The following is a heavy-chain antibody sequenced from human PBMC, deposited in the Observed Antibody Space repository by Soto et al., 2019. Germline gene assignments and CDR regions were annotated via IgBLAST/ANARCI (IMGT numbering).Heavy chain of an antibody. CDR1: GYTFTNFY. D-gene: IGHD6-6*01. Sequence: QVQLVQSGAEVKEPGASVKISCKGSGYTFTNFYIHWVRQAPGQGLEWMGIVNPNGGSTNYAQNLKGRITIPRDTSTSTVYMGLSRLRSEDTAVYYCARGLASGDYWGQGTLVTVSS. V-gene: IGHV1-46*04. CDR3: ARGLASGDY. CDR2: VNPNGGST. J-gene: IGHJ4*02.